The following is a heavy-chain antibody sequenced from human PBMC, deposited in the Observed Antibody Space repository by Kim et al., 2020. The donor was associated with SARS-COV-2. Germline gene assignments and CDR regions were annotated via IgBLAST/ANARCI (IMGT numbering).Heavy chain of an antibody. CDR3: ATVSFGYSLDY. D-gene: IGHD5-18*01. Sequence: TIYAQTFRVGVTMTDDTSTDTAYMELSSLRSEDTAVYYCATVSFGYSLDYWGQGTLVTVSS. J-gene: IGHJ4*02. V-gene: IGHV1-24*01. CDR2: T.